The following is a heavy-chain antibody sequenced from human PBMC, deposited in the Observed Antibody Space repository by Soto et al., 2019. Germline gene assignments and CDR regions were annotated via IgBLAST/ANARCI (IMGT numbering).Heavy chain of an antibody. CDR2: ISAYNTNT. Sequence: QVQLVQSGAEVKKPGASVKVSCKTSGYTFTSYHISWVRQAPGQGLEWMGWISAYNTNTNYAQKFQGRVTMTTDTLTSTAYMELRSLRSHDTAVYYCARDTPPTDYWGQGTLVNVSS. J-gene: IGHJ4*02. CDR1: GYTFTSYH. CDR3: ARDTPPTDY. V-gene: IGHV1-18*01.